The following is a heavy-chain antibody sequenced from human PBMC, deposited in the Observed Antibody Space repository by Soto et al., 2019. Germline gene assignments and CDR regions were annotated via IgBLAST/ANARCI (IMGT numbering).Heavy chain of an antibody. D-gene: IGHD3-16*01. V-gene: IGHV3-21*01. CDR2: ISSSSSYI. CDR1: GFTFSSYS. J-gene: IGHJ6*02. CDR3: ARGGDRYYYYYGMDV. Sequence: TGGSLRLSCAASGFTFSSYSMNWVRQAPGKGLEWVSSISSSSSYIYYADSVKGRFTISRDNAKNSLYLQMNSLRAEDTAVYYCARGGDRYYYYYGMDVWGQGTTVTVSS.